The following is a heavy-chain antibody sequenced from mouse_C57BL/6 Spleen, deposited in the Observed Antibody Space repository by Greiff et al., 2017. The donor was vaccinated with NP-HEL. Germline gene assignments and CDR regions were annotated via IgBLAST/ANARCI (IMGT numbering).Heavy chain of an antibody. Sequence: EVQLVESGEGLVKPGGSLKLSCAASGFTFSSYAMSWVRQTPEKRLEWVAYISSGGDYIYYADTVKGRFTISRDNARNTLYLQMSSLKSEDTAMYYCTRALITTVVATGYFDVWGTGTTVTVSS. CDR1: GFTFSSYA. D-gene: IGHD1-1*01. V-gene: IGHV5-9-1*02. CDR2: ISSGGDYI. CDR3: TRALITTVVATGYFDV. J-gene: IGHJ1*03.